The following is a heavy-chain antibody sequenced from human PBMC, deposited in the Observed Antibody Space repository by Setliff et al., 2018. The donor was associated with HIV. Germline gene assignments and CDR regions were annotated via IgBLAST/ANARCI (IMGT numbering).Heavy chain of an antibody. CDR3: ARVGLWFGDKWGLDV. V-gene: IGHV3-48*03. Sequence: PGGSLRLSCAASGFTFRSYEMNWVRQAPGMGLEWVSYISSRDSNIFYADSVKGRFTISRDNAKNSLYLQMNSLRAEDTAVYYCARVGLWFGDKWGLDVWGQGTTVTVSS. J-gene: IGHJ6*02. CDR2: ISSRDSNI. D-gene: IGHD3-10*01. CDR1: GFTFRSYE.